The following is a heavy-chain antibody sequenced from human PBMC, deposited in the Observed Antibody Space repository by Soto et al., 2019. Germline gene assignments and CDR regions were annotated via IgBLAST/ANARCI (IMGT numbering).Heavy chain of an antibody. CDR3: ARGPVVVVNYFES. J-gene: IGHJ4*02. Sequence: QVQLVQSGTEVKKPGSSVKVSCKASGGTFRNYPINWVRQAPGQGLEWMGSIFPLTDIPDYAQNFQARLTSSADKSTSTAYMELSSLTSDDTAMYFCARGPVVVVNYFESWGQGTLVTVSS. D-gene: IGHD2-15*01. V-gene: IGHV1-69*02. CDR2: IFPLTDIP. CDR1: GGTFRNYP.